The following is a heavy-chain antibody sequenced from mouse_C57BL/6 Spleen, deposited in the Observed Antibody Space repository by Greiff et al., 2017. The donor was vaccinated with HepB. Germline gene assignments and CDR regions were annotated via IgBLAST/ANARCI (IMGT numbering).Heavy chain of an antibody. CDR2: IYPRSGNT. Sequence: VQLVESGAELARPGASVKLSCKASGYTFTSYGISWVKQRTGQGLEWIGEIYPRSGNTYYNEKFKGKATLTADKSSSTAYMELRSLTSEDSAVYFCARHYGSSSGYYAMDYWGQGTSVTVSS. CDR3: ARHYGSSSGYYAMDY. CDR1: GYTFTSYG. D-gene: IGHD1-1*01. V-gene: IGHV1-81*01. J-gene: IGHJ4*01.